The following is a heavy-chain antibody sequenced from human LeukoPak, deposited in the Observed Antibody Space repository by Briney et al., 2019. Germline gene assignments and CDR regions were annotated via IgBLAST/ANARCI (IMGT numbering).Heavy chain of an antibody. CDR1: GLSISDYY. V-gene: IGHV3-11*01. J-gene: IGHJ4*02. CDR2: ISSVTSAI. D-gene: IGHD3-16*01. CDR3: VSTPARRRLNF. Sequence: GGSLRLSCAASGLSISDYYMTWIRQAPGGGLQWIAYISSVTSAIHYANSMKGRFTMSRDNAKNTVYLQMNSLRTEDTAMYFCVSTPARRRLNFWGQGTLVTVSS.